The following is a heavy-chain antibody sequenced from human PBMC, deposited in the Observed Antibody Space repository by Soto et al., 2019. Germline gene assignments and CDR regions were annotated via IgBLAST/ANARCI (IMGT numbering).Heavy chain of an antibody. CDR1: GGSISSYY. D-gene: IGHD4-17*01. CDR3: ARGNDYGDYGFDYFDY. Sequence: LSLTCTVSGGSISSYYWSWIRQPPGKGLEWIGYIYYSGSTNYNPSLKSRVTISVDTSKNQFSLKLSSVTAADTAVYYCARGNDYGDYGFDYFDYWGQGTLVTVSS. V-gene: IGHV4-59*01. J-gene: IGHJ4*02. CDR2: IYYSGST.